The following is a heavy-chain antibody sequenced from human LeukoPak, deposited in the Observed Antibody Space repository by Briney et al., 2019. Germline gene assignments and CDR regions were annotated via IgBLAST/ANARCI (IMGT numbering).Heavy chain of an antibody. CDR2: ISYDGSNK. Sequence: PGRSLRLSCAASGFTFSSYGMHWVRQAPGKGLEWVAVISYDGSNKYYADSVKGRFTISRDNSKNTLFLQVNSLRTEDTAVYYCAKDGAIFSGDYYYGMDVWGQGTTVTVSS. CDR1: GFTFSSYG. CDR3: AKDGAIFSGDYYYGMDV. D-gene: IGHD3-9*01. J-gene: IGHJ6*02. V-gene: IGHV3-30*18.